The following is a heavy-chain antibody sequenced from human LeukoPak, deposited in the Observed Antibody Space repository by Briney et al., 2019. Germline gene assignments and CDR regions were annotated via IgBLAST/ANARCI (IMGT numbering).Heavy chain of an antibody. CDR1: GGSISSSSYY. V-gene: IGHV4-39*01. J-gene: IGHJ4*02. Sequence: SETLSLTCTASGGSISSSSYYWGWIRQPPGKGLEWIGSIYYSGSTYYNPSLKSRVTISVDTSKNQFSLKLSSVTAADTAVYYCARLYGDYVVDYWGQGTLVTVSS. D-gene: IGHD4-17*01. CDR2: IYYSGST. CDR3: ARLYGDYVVDY.